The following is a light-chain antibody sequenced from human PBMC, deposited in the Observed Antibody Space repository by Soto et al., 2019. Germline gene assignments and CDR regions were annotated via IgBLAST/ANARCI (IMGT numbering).Light chain of an antibody. J-gene: IGLJ2*01. CDR2: DTS. CDR1: TGAVTSGHY. V-gene: IGLV7-46*01. CDR3: LLSYSTAVV. Sequence: QAVVTQEPSLTVSPGGTVTLTRGSSTGAVTSGHYSFWFQQKPGHAPRTLIYDTSNRHSWTPARFSGSLLGGKAALTLSGAQPEDEAEYYCLLSYSTAVVFGGGTKLTVL.